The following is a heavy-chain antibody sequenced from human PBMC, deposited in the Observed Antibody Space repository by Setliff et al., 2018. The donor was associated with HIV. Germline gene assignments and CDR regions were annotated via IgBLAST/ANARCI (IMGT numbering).Heavy chain of an antibody. Sequence: AASVKVSCKVYGYTLSELSIHWVRQAPGKGLEWMGYFDPEDGETVHAQKFQGRVTMTEDTSTDTAYMELSGLRSEDTAVYYCPIDVIGGWLRPMPDYWGPGTLVTVSS. CDR2: FDPEDGET. CDR1: GYTLSELS. CDR3: PIDVIGGWLRPMPDY. D-gene: IGHD5-12*01. V-gene: IGHV1-24*01. J-gene: IGHJ4*02.